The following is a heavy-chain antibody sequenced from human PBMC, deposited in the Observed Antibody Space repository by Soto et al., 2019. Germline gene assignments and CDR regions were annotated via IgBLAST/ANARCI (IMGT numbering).Heavy chain of an antibody. CDR2: LSYEGSEE. D-gene: IGHD6-19*01. CDR1: GFNFGFFG. Sequence: GGSLRLSCAASGFNFGFFGMHWVRQSPGKGLEWLSVLSYEGSEEYYADSVRGRFTISRDNSKNTLFLQMDSLRVDDTGVYYCALTRRSSLLEVAGPGFEYWGQGTLVTVSS. CDR3: ALTRRSSLLEVAGPGFEY. V-gene: IGHV3-30*03. J-gene: IGHJ4*02.